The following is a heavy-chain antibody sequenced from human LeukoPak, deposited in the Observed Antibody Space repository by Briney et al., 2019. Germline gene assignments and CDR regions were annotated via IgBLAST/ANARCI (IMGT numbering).Heavy chain of an antibody. J-gene: IGHJ6*02. CDR1: GFTFSSYA. V-gene: IGHV3-30-3*01. CDR2: ISYDGSNK. D-gene: IGHD3-3*01. CDR3: ASPFPYYDFWSGYYSLSLQGRVSDYGMDV. Sequence: GRSLRLSCAASGFTFSSYAMHWVRQAPGKGLEWVAVISYDGSNKYYADSVKGRFTISRDNSKNTLYLQMNSLRAEDTAVYYCASPFPYYDFWSGYYSLSLQGRVSDYGMDVWGQGTTVTVSS.